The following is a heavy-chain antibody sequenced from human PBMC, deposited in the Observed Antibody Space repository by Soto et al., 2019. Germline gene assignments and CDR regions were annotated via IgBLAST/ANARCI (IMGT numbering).Heavy chain of an antibody. CDR3: ARARADYYDSSGYPLGY. CDR1: GFTFSSYW. J-gene: IGHJ4*02. Sequence: QSGGSLRLSCAASGFTFSSYWMSWVRQAPGKGLEWVANIKQDGSEKYYVDSVKGRFTISRDNAKNSLYLQMNSLRAEDTAVYYCARARADYYDSSGYPLGYWGQGTLVTVSS. V-gene: IGHV3-7*04. D-gene: IGHD3-22*01. CDR2: IKQDGSEK.